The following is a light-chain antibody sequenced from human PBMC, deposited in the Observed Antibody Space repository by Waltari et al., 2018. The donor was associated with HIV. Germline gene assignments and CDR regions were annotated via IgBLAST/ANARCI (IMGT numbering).Light chain of an antibody. CDR2: SNT. Sequence: QSVLTQPHSVSGAPGQRVTISCTGSSSNIGAHYDVHWYQQLPGTAPKLLIYSNTNRPSGVPDRFSGSKSGTSASLAITGLQPEDEADYYCQSYDSSLSASIFGGGTQLTVL. CDR1: SSNIGAHYD. J-gene: IGLJ2*01. CDR3: QSYDSSLSASI. V-gene: IGLV1-40*01.